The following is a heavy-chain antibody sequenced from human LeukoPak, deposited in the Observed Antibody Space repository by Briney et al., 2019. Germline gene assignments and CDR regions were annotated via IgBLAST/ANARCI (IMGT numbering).Heavy chain of an antibody. D-gene: IGHD5-18*01. Sequence: RGSLRLSCTGSGIIGSSIYMSWVRQAPGKGLEWVSVVYNTGSTFYTDSVKGRFTVSRDNSKDTLYLQMSSLRAEDTAVYYCASGIPFEYWGQGTLVTVSS. CDR3: ASGIPFEY. CDR1: GIIGSSIY. V-gene: IGHV3-53*01. CDR2: VYNTGST. J-gene: IGHJ4*02.